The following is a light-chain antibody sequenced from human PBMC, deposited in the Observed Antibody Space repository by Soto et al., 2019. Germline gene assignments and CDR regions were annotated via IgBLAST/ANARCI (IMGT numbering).Light chain of an antibody. CDR1: SSNIGAGYD. CDR3: QSYDSSLSGVV. Sequence: QSVLTQPPSVSGAPGQRVTISCTGSSSNIGAGYDVPWYQQLPGTAPKLLIYGNSNRPSGVPDQFSGSKSGTSASLVITGLQAEDEADYYCQSYDSSLSGVVFGGGTKHTVL. J-gene: IGLJ2*01. V-gene: IGLV1-40*01. CDR2: GNS.